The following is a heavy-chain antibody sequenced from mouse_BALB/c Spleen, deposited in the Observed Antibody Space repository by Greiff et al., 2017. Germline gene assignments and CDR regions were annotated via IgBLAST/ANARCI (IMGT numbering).Heavy chain of an antibody. J-gene: IGHJ2*01. CDR2: IYPGNSDT. Sequence: VQLKQSGTVLARPGASVKMSCKASGYTFTSYWMHWVKQRPGQGLEWIGAIYPGNSDTSYNQKFKGKAKLTAVTSTSTAYMELSSLTNEDSAVYYCTRSPYYYGSSSDYWGQGTTLTVSS. CDR1: GYTFTSYW. D-gene: IGHD1-1*01. CDR3: TRSPYYYGSSSDY. V-gene: IGHV1-5*01.